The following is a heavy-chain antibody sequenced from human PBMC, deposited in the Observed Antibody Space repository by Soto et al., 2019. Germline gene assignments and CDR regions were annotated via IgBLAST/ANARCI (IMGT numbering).Heavy chain of an antibody. J-gene: IGHJ4*02. D-gene: IGHD3-10*01. Sequence: GASVKVSCKASGYTFIGYYMHWVRQAPGQGLEWMGWINPNSGGTNYAQKFQGWVTMTRDTSISTAYMELSRLRSDGTAVYYCARDARGDEAPMDYWGQGTLVTVSS. CDR3: ARDARGDEAPMDY. V-gene: IGHV1-2*04. CDR2: INPNSGGT. CDR1: GYTFIGYY.